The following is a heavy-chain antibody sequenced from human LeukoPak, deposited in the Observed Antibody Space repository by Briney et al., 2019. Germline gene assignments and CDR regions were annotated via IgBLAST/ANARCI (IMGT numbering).Heavy chain of an antibody. CDR1: GFTFSTYG. V-gene: IGHV3-23*01. CDR3: AKGRCGDSSCWYFDA. J-gene: IGHJ4*02. CDR2: ISGSGSRGSGITGGNT. D-gene: IGHD6-13*01. Sequence: GGSLRLSCAASGFTFSTYGMNWVRQAPGKGLEWVALISGSGSRGSGITGGNTYYADSVKGRFSISRDDSQNTVYLQMNSLRVEDTATYFCAKGRCGDSSCWYFDAWAKGTRVTVSP.